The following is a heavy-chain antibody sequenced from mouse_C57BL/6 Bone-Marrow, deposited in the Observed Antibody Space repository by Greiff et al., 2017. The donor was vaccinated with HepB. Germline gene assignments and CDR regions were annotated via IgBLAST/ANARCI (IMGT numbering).Heavy chain of an antibody. D-gene: IGHD4-1*01. CDR2: INPSTGGT. CDR3: ARDWDSY. Sequence: EVQLQESGPELVKPGASVKISCKASGYSFTGYYMNWVKQSPEKSLEWIGEINPSTGGTTYNQKFKAKATWTVDQSSSTAYMQLKSLTSEDSAVYYCARDWDSYWGQGTTLTVSS. V-gene: IGHV1-42*01. J-gene: IGHJ2*01. CDR1: GYSFTGYY.